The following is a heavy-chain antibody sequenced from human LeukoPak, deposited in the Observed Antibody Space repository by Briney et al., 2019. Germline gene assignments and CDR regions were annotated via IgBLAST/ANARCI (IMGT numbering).Heavy chain of an antibody. Sequence: ASVKVSRKASGYTFTVYYMHWVRQAPGQGLEWMGWINPNSGGTNYAQKFQGRVTMTRDTSISTAYMELGRLRSDDTAVYYCARGRGLVRAAIDVGFDYWGQGTLVTVSS. CDR3: ARGRGLVRAAIDVGFDY. V-gene: IGHV1-2*02. CDR1: GYTFTVYY. CDR2: INPNSGGT. J-gene: IGHJ4*02. D-gene: IGHD2-2*02.